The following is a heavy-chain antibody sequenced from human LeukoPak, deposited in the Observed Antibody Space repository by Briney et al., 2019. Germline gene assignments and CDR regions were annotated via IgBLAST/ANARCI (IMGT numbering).Heavy chain of an antibody. CDR1: GFIFSSYA. V-gene: IGHV3-73*01. CDR3: TRTGGGYCSGGSCYFHYYYYYMDV. Sequence: SGGSLRLSCAASGFIFSSYAMHWVRQASGKGLEWVGRIRSKANSYATAYAASVKGRFTISRDDSKNTAYLQMNSLKTEDTAVYYCTRTGGGYCSGGSCYFHYYYYYMDVWGKGTTVTVSS. CDR2: IRSKANSYAT. J-gene: IGHJ6*03. D-gene: IGHD2-15*01.